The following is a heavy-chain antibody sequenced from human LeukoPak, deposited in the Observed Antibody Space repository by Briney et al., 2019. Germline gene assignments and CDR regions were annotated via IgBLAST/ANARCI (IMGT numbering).Heavy chain of an antibody. CDR3: ARLRGAYMGIYFCLDV. Sequence: GGSLRLSCEASGFTFSNYAMSWVRQAPGKGLEWVAGISGRGDTTYYADSVKGRFTISRDSSKNTVFLQVNSLRAEDTAIYYCARLRGAYMGIYFCLDVWGQGITVTVSS. D-gene: IGHD2-21*01. J-gene: IGHJ6*02. CDR1: GFTFSNYA. CDR2: ISGRGDTT. V-gene: IGHV3-23*01.